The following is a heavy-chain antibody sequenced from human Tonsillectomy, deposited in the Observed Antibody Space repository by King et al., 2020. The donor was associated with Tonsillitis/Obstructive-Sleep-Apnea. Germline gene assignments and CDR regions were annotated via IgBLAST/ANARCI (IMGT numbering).Heavy chain of an antibody. Sequence: VQLVESGGGLVQPGRSLRLSCAASGFTFDDFAMHWVRQAPGKGLEWVSGISWNSGAIGYAESVKGRFTISRDNAKNSLYLQMNSLRAEDTALYYCAKPVVDDDAFDIWGQGTMVTVSS. D-gene: IGHD2-15*01. CDR2: ISWNSGAI. CDR1: GFTFDDFA. J-gene: IGHJ3*02. V-gene: IGHV3-9*01. CDR3: AKPVVDDDAFDI.